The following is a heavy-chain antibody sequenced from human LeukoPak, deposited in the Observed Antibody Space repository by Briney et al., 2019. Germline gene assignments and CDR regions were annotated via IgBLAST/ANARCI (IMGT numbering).Heavy chain of an antibody. J-gene: IGHJ4*02. CDR1: GFTFSSFG. D-gene: IGHD1-26*01. Sequence: GRSLTLSCAASGFTFSSFGIHWVRQAPGKGLEWVAIVWYDGRNKYYADSVKGRFTISRDNSKNTLHLQMNSLRAEDTAVYYCARPLVGDALDYWGQGTLVTVSS. CDR3: ARPLVGDALDY. V-gene: IGHV3-33*01. CDR2: VWYDGRNK.